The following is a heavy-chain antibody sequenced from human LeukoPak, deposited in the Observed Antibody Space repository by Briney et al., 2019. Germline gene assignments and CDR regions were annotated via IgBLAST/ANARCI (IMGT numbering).Heavy chain of an antibody. Sequence: GGSLRLSCAASGFTFSSYAMSWVRQSPGKGLEWVSTISNAGGSTYYADSVKGRFTISRDNPKNTLYLQMNSLRAEDTAVYYCARDWKYCSGGTCYGGFDYWGQGTLVTVSS. CDR1: GFTFSSYA. D-gene: IGHD2-15*01. J-gene: IGHJ4*02. CDR2: ISNAGGST. V-gene: IGHV3-23*01. CDR3: ARDWKYCSGGTCYGGFDY.